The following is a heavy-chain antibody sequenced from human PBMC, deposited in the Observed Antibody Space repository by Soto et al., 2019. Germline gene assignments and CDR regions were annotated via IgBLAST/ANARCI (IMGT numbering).Heavy chain of an antibody. CDR3: ASSGSYYGRAFDI. Sequence: RGESLKISCKGSGYSFTSYWISWVRQMPGKGLEWMGRIDPSDSYTNYSPSFQGHVTISADKSISTAYLQWSSLKASDTAMYYCASSGSYYGRAFDIWGQGTMVTVSS. V-gene: IGHV5-10-1*01. D-gene: IGHD1-26*01. J-gene: IGHJ3*02. CDR1: GYSFTSYW. CDR2: IDPSDSYT.